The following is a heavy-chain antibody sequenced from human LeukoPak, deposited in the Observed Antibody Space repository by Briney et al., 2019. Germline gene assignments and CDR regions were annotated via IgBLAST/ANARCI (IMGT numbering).Heavy chain of an antibody. CDR3: TRVHSISWSGSYLDC. CDR1: RFTFSNAW. J-gene: IGHJ4*02. CDR2: IKSKTDGGTT. V-gene: IGHV3-15*01. Sequence: GGSLRLSCAASRFTFSNAWMTWVRQAPGKGLEWVGRIKSKTDGGTTDYAAPVKGRFTISRDDSKNSLYLQMNSLTTEDTAMYYCTRVHSISWSGSYLDCWGQGTLVTVSS. D-gene: IGHD6-13*01.